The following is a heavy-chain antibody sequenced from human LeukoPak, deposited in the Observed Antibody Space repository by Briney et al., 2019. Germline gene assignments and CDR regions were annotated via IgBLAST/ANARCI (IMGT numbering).Heavy chain of an antibody. J-gene: IGHJ4*02. V-gene: IGHV3-23*01. CDR1: GGSISSTS. D-gene: IGHD2-21*02. Sequence: ETLSLTCTVSGGSISSTSFYWGWVRQAPGKGLEWVSTISNSGRNTFYTDSVKGRFTISRDNSKNTLYLQMNSLRAGDTAVYSCARARGYCAADCSRYAFDYWGQGTLVTVSS. CDR3: ARARGYCAADCSRYAFDY. CDR2: ISNSGRNT.